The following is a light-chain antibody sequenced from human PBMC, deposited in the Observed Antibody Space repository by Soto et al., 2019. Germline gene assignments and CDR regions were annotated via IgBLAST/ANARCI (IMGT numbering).Light chain of an antibody. V-gene: IGLV2-14*01. Sequence: QSVLTQPASVSGSPGQSITISCTGTSSDVGTYDYVSWHRQHPGKAPKLIIYDVNNRPSGVSSRFSGSKSGNTASLTISGLQAEDEADYYCCSFSTSGTHVFGTGTKVTVL. J-gene: IGLJ1*01. CDR1: SSDVGTYDY. CDR3: CSFSTSGTHV. CDR2: DVN.